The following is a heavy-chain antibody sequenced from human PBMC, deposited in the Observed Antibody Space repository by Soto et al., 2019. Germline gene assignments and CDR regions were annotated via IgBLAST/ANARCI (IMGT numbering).Heavy chain of an antibody. CDR3: ARAAVAGTRVDY. CDR1: GGSFSGYY. V-gene: IGHV4-34*01. D-gene: IGHD6-19*01. Sequence: QVQLQQWGAGLLKPSETLSLTCAVYGGSFSGYYWSWIRQPPGKGLEWIGEINHSGSTNYNPSLKSRVTISVDTSKNQLSLKLSSVTAADTAVYYCARAAVAGTRVDYWGQGTLVTVSS. J-gene: IGHJ4*02. CDR2: INHSGST.